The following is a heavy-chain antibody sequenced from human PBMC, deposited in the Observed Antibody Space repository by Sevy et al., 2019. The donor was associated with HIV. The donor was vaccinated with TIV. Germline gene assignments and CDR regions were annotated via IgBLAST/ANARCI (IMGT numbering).Heavy chain of an antibody. Sequence: GGSLRLSCAASGFTFDDYAMHWVRQAPGKGLEWVSGISWNSGSIGYADSVKGRFTISRDNAKNSLYLQMNSLRAEDTALCYCAKDDQWFGELLSGSYFDYWGQGTLVTVSS. J-gene: IGHJ4*02. CDR2: ISWNSGSI. CDR1: GFTFDDYA. V-gene: IGHV3-9*01. CDR3: AKDDQWFGELLSGSYFDY. D-gene: IGHD3-10*01.